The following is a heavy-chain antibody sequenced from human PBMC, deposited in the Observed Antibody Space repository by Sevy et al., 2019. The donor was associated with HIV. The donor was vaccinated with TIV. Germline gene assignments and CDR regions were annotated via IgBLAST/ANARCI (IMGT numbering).Heavy chain of an antibody. Sequence: ASVKVSCKVSGYTLTELSMHWVRQAPGKGLEWMGGFDPEDGETIYAQKFQGRVTMTEDTSTDTAYMELSSLGSEDTAVYYCATGASKYSSSWLSLGYWGQGTLVTVSS. CDR1: GYTLTELS. D-gene: IGHD6-13*01. CDR3: ATGASKYSSSWLSLGY. V-gene: IGHV1-24*01. J-gene: IGHJ4*02. CDR2: FDPEDGET.